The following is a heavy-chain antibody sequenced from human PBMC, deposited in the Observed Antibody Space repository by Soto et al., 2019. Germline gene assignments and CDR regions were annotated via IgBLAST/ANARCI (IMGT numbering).Heavy chain of an antibody. J-gene: IGHJ3*02. CDR3: ARGDYHDSSGPFSDAFDI. V-gene: IGHV3-7*04. D-gene: IGHD3-22*01. Sequence: ELQLVESGGGLVQPGGSLRLSCAASGFTFSSYWMSWVRQTPGKGLEWVANIKQDGSEKWYVDSVKGRFTISRDNAKKSLYLQMNSLRVEDTAVYYCARGDYHDSSGPFSDAFDIWGQGTMVTVSS. CDR1: GFTFSSYW. CDR2: IKQDGSEK.